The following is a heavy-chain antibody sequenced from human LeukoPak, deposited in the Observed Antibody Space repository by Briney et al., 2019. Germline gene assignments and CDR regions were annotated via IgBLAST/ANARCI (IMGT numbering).Heavy chain of an antibody. CDR3: ARDLITFGGVGFDY. D-gene: IGHD3-16*01. Sequence: GASVKVSCKASGYTFTSYGISWVRQAPGQGLEWMGWISAYNGNTNYAQKLQGRVTMTTDTSTSTAYMELRSLRSDDPAVYYCARDLITFGGVGFDYWGQGTLVTVSS. CDR1: GYTFTSYG. CDR2: ISAYNGNT. V-gene: IGHV1-18*01. J-gene: IGHJ4*02.